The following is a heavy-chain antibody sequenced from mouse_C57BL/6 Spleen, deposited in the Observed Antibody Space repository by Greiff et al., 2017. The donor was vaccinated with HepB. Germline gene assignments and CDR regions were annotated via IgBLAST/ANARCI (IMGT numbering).Heavy chain of an antibody. CDR1: GFNIKDYY. CDR2: IDPEDGET. CDR3: ASYYGSSYGYFDV. J-gene: IGHJ1*03. D-gene: IGHD1-1*01. V-gene: IGHV14-2*01. Sequence: VQLQQSGAELVQPGASVKLSCTASGFNIKDYYMHWVKQRTEQGLEWIGRIDPEDGETKYAPKFQGKATITADTSSNTAYLQLSSLTSEDTAVYYCASYYGSSYGYFDVWGTGTTVTVSS.